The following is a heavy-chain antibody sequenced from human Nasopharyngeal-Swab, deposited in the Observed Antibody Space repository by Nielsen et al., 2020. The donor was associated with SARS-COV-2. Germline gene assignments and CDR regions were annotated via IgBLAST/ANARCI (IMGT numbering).Heavy chain of an antibody. D-gene: IGHD2-2*01. CDR2: IYYSGST. V-gene: IGHV4-39*07. CDR3: ARDGRNGYCSSTSCYFVYYFDY. J-gene: IGHJ4*02. Sequence: GKGLERIGSIYYSGSTYYNPSLKSRVTISVDTSKNQFSLKLSSVTAADTAVYYCARDGRNGYCSSTSCYFVYYFDYWGQGTLVTVSS.